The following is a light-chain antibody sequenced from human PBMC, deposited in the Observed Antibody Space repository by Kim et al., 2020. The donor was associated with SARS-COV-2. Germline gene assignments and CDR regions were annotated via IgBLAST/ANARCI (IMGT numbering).Light chain of an antibody. Sequence: PGERVPLSWRASQTINNRLVWYQKKPGQAPRLLIYDATTRATGVPARFIGSGSETDFTLTISSLQSEDFAVYYCQQSNDWPPLTFGQGTKVDIK. CDR2: DAT. J-gene: IGKJ1*01. CDR1: QTINNR. V-gene: IGKV3-15*01. CDR3: QQSNDWPPLT.